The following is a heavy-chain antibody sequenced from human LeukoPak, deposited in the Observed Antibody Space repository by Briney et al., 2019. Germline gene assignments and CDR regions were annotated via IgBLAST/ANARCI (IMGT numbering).Heavy chain of an antibody. CDR1: GGSISSSSYY. CDR2: IYYSGST. D-gene: IGHD6-13*01. J-gene: IGHJ5*02. CDR3: ATQTYSSSWTVWFDP. Sequence: SETLSLTCTVSGGSISSSSYYWGWIRQPPGKGLEWIGSIYYSGSTYYNPSLKSRVTISVDTSKNQFSLKLSSVTAADTAVYYCATQTYSSSWTVWFDPWGQGTLVIVSS. V-gene: IGHV4-39*01.